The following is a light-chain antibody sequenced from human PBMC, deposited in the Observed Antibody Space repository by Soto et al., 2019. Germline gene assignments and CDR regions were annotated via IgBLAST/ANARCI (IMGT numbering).Light chain of an antibody. V-gene: IGLV3-21*04. Sequence: SYELTQPPSVSVAPGKTATITCGGNNIGIKSVHWYQQKSGQAPVLVIYYDSVRPSGIPERFSGTNSGNTATLTISRVEDGEEADYYCQVRDSSTKQAVFGGGTQLTVL. CDR1: NIGIKS. CDR3: QVRDSSTKQAV. CDR2: YDS. J-gene: IGLJ7*01.